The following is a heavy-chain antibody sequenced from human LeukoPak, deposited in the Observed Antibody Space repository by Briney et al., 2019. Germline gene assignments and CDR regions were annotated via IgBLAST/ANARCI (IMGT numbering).Heavy chain of an antibody. D-gene: IGHD5-24*01. Sequence: PGGSLRLSCAASGFTFSNAWMSWVRQAPGKGLEWVGRIKSKTDGGTTDYAAPVKGRFTISRDDSKNTLYLQMNSLKTEDTAVYYCTTQEGGGVEMATIVGIDYWGQGTLVTVSS. CDR2: IKSKTDGGTT. V-gene: IGHV3-15*01. J-gene: IGHJ4*02. CDR1: GFTFSNAW. CDR3: TTQEGGGVEMATIVGIDY.